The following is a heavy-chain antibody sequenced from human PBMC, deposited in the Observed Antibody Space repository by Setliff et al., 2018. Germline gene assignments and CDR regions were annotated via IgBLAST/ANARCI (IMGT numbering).Heavy chain of an antibody. V-gene: IGHV4-61*09. Sequence: PSETLSLTCSVSGASITSGGFYWTWLRQPAGKGLEWIGHISPSGSTTYNPSVKSRVTISLDTSKNHFTLKLDAVTVADTALYYCARSPSAGAYWNPRPFYSDYWARGTLVTV. D-gene: IGHD1-26*01. CDR1: GASITSGGFY. J-gene: IGHJ4*02. CDR3: ARSPSAGAYWNPRPFYSDY. CDR2: ISPSGST.